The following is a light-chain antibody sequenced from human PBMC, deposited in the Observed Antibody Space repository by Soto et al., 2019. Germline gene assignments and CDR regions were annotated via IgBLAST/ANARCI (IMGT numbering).Light chain of an antibody. J-gene: IGKJ2*01. V-gene: IGKV3-20*01. CDR1: QSVSSSS. Sequence: EIVLTQSPGTLSLSPGERATLSCRASQSVSSSSLAWYQQKPGQAPRLLIYGASSRATGIPDRFSGSGSGTDFTLTISRLEPEDFAFYYCHQYDSTPITFVQGTKLEIK. CDR2: GAS. CDR3: HQYDSTPIT.